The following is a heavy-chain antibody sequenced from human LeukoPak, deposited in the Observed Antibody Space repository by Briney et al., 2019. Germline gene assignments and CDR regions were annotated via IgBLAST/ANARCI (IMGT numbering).Heavy chain of an antibody. CDR2: IYNGGII. D-gene: IGHD2-2*01. J-gene: IGHJ6*03. Sequence: ASETLSLTCTVSGDSISRYYWSWIRQPAGKGLEWIGRIYNGGIITYNPSLKSRVTMSIDTSNNQFSLKLSSLTAADTAVFFCARFVVVRGPMEYYHYYMDVWGRGTTVIVSS. CDR3: ARFVVVRGPMEYYHYYMDV. CDR1: GDSISRYY. V-gene: IGHV4-4*07.